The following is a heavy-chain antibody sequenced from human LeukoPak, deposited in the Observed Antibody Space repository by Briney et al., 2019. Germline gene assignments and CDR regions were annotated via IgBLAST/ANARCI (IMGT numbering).Heavy chain of an antibody. Sequence: PSETPSLTCTVSGGSISTSSYYWGWIRQPPGKGLEWIGSISESGRTYYNPSLKSRVIISVDTSKKHFSLKLSSVTAADTAVYYCARHCTGDICAAYYFYYYMDVWGKGTTVTVSS. CDR2: ISESGRT. CDR3: ARHCTGDICAAYYFYYYMDV. D-gene: IGHD2-8*02. J-gene: IGHJ6*03. CDR1: GGSISTSSYY. V-gene: IGHV4-39*02.